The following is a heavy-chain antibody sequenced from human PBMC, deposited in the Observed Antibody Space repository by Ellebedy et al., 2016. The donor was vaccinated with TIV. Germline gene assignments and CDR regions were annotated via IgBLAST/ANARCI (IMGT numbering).Heavy chain of an antibody. D-gene: IGHD6-13*01. V-gene: IGHV4-4*02. CDR2: VYHSGHT. J-gene: IGHJ6*02. Sequence: PCGVSGGSINSDNYWSWVRQSPGRGLEWIGEVYHSGHTNYNPSLRSRVSISVDKSKSQFSLRLRSMTAADTAVYYCARDGTAAGRDYYYFAMDVWGQGTTVTVSS. CDR1: GGSINSDNY. CDR3: ARDGTAAGRDYYYFAMDV.